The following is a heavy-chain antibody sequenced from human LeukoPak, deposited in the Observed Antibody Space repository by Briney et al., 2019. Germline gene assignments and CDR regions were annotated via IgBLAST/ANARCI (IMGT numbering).Heavy chain of an antibody. J-gene: IGHJ4*02. CDR2: IWYDGSNT. CDR1: GFTFSSHG. CDR3: AREASGYYRDF. V-gene: IGHV3-33*01. D-gene: IGHD3-3*01. Sequence: GGSLRLSCAASGFTFSSHGMHWVRQAPGKGLDWVAVIWYDGSNTLYADSVKGRFTISRDDSKNTLYLQMNSLRAEDTAVYYCAREASGYYRDFWGQGTLVTVSS.